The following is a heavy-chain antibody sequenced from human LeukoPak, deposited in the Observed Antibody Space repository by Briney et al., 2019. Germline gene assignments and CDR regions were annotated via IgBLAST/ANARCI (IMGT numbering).Heavy chain of an antibody. CDR2: IIPIFGTA. CDR1: GGTFSGYA. J-gene: IGHJ4*02. Sequence: SVKVSCKASGGTFSGYAISWVRQAPGQGLEWMGGIIPIFGTANYAQKFQGRVTITADKSTSTAYMELSSLRSEDTAVYYCANTKMDDCSGGSCYWYFDYWGQGTLVTVSS. V-gene: IGHV1-69*06. CDR3: ANTKMDDCSGGSCYWYFDY. D-gene: IGHD2-15*01.